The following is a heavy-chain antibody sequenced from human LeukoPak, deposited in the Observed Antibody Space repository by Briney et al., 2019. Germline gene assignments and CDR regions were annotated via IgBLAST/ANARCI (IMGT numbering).Heavy chain of an antibody. CDR1: GFTFNIYA. J-gene: IGHJ4*02. V-gene: IGHV3-23*01. CDR2: ISYSAAGT. Sequence: GGSLRLSCAASGFTFNIYAMNWVRQAPGKGLEWISSISYSAAGTYYADSVKGRFSISRDNSKKIVYLQMNSLRAEDTAVYYCAKEGGYLVPAAMNDYWGRGTLVTVSS. CDR3: AKEGGYLVPAAMNDY. D-gene: IGHD2-2*01.